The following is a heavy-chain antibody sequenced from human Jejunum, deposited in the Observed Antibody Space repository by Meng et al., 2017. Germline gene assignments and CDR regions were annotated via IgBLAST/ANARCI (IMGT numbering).Heavy chain of an antibody. J-gene: IGHJ4*02. CDR3: ARDWGCRDGSCFSGLLEY. CDR2: MYHGGDT. V-gene: IGHV4-4*02. Sequence: QLQLQESGPGLVKPSGTLSLPCGVSGGSISSSNRWSWVRQSPGKGLEWIGEMYHGGDTNYNPSLGTRVTISTDTSRNEFSLKLRSVTAADTAVYYCARDWGCRDGSCFSGLLEYWGQGILVTVSS. CDR1: GGSISSSNR. D-gene: IGHD2-15*01.